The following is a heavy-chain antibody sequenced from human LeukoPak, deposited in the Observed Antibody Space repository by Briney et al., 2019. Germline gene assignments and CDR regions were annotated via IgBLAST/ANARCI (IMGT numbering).Heavy chain of an antibody. D-gene: IGHD2-2*01. V-gene: IGHV5-51*01. J-gene: IGHJ3*02. CDR3: ARRSKDQLLAPVVPDNYIDAFDI. Sequence: GESLKISCKGFGDSFTNYWIGWVRQMPGKGLEWMGTIYPGDSDTRYSPTFQGHVTISADKSISTAYLQWSSVKASDTAMYYCARRSKDQLLAPVVPDNYIDAFDIWGQGTLVTVSS. CDR1: GDSFTNYW. CDR2: IYPGDSDT.